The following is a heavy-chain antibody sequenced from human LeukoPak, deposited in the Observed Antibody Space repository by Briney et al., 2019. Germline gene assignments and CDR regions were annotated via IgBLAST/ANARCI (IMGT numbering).Heavy chain of an antibody. CDR2: ISAYNGNT. CDR1: GYTFTIYG. J-gene: IGHJ5*02. V-gene: IGHV1-18*01. D-gene: IGHD3-9*01. CDR3: ARSGRLSYYDILTGYQLPHNWFDP. Sequence: GASVKVSFKASGYTFTIYGISWVRQAPGQGLEWMGWISAYNGNTNYAQKLQGRVTMTTDTSTSTAYMELRSLRSDDTAVYYCARSGRLSYYDILTGYQLPHNWFDPWGQGTLVTVTS.